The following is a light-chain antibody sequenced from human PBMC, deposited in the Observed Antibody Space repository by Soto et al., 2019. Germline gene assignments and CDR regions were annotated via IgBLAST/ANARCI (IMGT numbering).Light chain of an antibody. J-gene: IGKJ5*01. Sequence: EIVMTQSPATLSVSPGERATLSCRASQSVSTYLAWYQQKPGQAPRLLIYGATTRATGIPVRFSGSGSGTEFTLTISSLQSEDFAIYYCQQYNNYPPITFGQGTRLEIK. CDR2: GAT. CDR3: QQYNNYPPIT. CDR1: QSVSTY. V-gene: IGKV3D-15*01.